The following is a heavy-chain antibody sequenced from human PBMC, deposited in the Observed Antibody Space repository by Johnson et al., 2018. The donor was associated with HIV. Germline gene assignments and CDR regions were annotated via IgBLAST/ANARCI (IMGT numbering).Heavy chain of an antibody. CDR3: TRDPFPLFYAFDL. CDR2: INSDGSTT. V-gene: IGHV3-74*01. Sequence: VQLVESGGGFVQPGGSLRLSCAASRFSFSNYWMHWVRQAPGKGLVWVSRINSDGSTTTYADSVKGRFTISRDNAKNTLYLQMNSLRAEDTAAYYCTRDPFPLFYAFDLWGQGTMVTVSS. CDR1: RFSFSNYW. J-gene: IGHJ3*01. D-gene: IGHD3-9*01.